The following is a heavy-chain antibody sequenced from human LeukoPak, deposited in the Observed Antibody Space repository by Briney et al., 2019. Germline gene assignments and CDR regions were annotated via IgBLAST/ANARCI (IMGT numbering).Heavy chain of an antibody. D-gene: IGHD4-17*01. V-gene: IGHV3-33*01. CDR2: IWYDGSNK. CDR1: GFTFSSYG. CDR3: AREVASTADAFDI. J-gene: IGHJ3*02. Sequence: GGSLRLSCAASGFTFSSYGMHWVRQAPGKGLEWVPVIWYDGSNKYYAGSVKGRFTISRDNSKNTLYLQMNSLRAEDTAVYYCAREVASTADAFDIWGQGTMVTVSS.